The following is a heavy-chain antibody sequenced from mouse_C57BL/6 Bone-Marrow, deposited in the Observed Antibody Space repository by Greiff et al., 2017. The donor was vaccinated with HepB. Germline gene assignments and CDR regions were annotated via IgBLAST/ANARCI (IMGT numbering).Heavy chain of an antibody. D-gene: IGHD1-1*01. Sequence: VQLQQSGPELVKPGASVKLSCKASGYTFTSYDINWVKQRPGQGLEWIGWIYPRDGSTKYNEQFKGKATLTVDTSSSTAYMELHSLTSEDSAVYFCARSIYYGSSYGYFDVWGTGTTVTVSS. CDR2: IYPRDGST. CDR1: GYTFTSYD. V-gene: IGHV1-85*01. J-gene: IGHJ1*03. CDR3: ARSIYYGSSYGYFDV.